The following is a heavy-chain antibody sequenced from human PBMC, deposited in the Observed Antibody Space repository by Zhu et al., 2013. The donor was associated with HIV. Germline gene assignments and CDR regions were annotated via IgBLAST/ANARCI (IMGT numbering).Heavy chain of an antibody. Sequence: HVQLVQSGVEVKKPGASMKLSCQASGYSFLSHGLSWVRQAPGQGLEWLGWISVYSDDINYAQKFQDRLTMTKDISAGIVYMELTRLRSADTAIYYCARDRERGAPGVFDLWGRGTRSLSPQ. CDR2: ISVYSDDI. CDR3: ARDRERGAPGVFDL. D-gene: IGHD3-3*01. CDR1: GYSFLSHG. J-gene: IGHJ2*01. V-gene: IGHV1-18*04.